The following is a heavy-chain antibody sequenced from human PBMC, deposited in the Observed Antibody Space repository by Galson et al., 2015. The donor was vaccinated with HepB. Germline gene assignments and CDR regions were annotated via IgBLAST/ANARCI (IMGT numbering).Heavy chain of an antibody. CDR2: INAGNGNT. D-gene: IGHD3-3*01. Sequence: SVKVSCKASGYTFTSYAMHWVRQAPGQRLEWMGWINAGNGNTKYSQKFQGRVTITRDTSASTAYMELSSLRSEDTAVYYCARRGMLGFLARDYYMDVWGKGTTVTVSS. CDR1: GYTFTSYA. V-gene: IGHV1-3*01. CDR3: ARRGMLGFLARDYYMDV. J-gene: IGHJ6*03.